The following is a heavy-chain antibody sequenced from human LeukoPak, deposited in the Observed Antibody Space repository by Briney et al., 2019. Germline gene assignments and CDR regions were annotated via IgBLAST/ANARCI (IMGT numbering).Heavy chain of an antibody. D-gene: IGHD2-15*01. CDR3: ARHSGGSHGGVFVDY. CDR2: IYPGDSDT. V-gene: IGHV5-51*01. J-gene: IGHJ4*02. CDR1: GYSFTSYW. Sequence: GESLKISCKGSGYSFTSYWIGWVRQVPGKGLEWMGIIYPGDSDTRYSPSFQGQVTISADNSISTAYLQWSSLKASDTAMYYCARHSGGSHGGVFVDYWGQGTLVTVSS.